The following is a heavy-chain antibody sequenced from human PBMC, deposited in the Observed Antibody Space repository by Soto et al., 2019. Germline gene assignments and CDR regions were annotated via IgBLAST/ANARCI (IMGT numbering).Heavy chain of an antibody. V-gene: IGHV3-33*01. CDR3: ASRDGYNLAHPYGMDV. CDR2: IWCDGSNK. D-gene: IGHD5-12*01. CDR1: GFTFSSYG. J-gene: IGHJ6*02. Sequence: QVQLVESGGGVVQPGRSLRLSCAASGFTFSSYGMHWVRQAPGKGLEWVAVIWCDGSNKYYADSVKGRFTISRDNSKNTLYLQMNSLIAEDTAVYYCASRDGYNLAHPYGMDVWGQGTTATVSS.